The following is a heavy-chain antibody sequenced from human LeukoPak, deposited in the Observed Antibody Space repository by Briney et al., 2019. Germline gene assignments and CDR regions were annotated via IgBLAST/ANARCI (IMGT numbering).Heavy chain of an antibody. V-gene: IGHV3-48*03. J-gene: IGHJ4*02. CDR2: ISSSGSTI. CDR3: AVLVVAGNENDY. D-gene: IGHD2-15*01. CDR1: GFTFSSYE. Sequence: GGSLRLSCAASGFTFSSYEMNWVRQAPGKGLEWVSYISSSGSTIYYADSVKGRFTISRDNAKNSLYLQMNSLRAEDTAVYYCAVLVVAGNENDYWGQGTLVTVSS.